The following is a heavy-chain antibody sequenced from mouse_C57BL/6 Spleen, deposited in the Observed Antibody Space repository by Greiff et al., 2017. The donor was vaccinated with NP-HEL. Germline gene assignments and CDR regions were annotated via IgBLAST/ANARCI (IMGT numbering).Heavy chain of an antibody. J-gene: IGHJ4*01. CDR1: GYTFTDHT. D-gene: IGHD1-1*01. Sequence: VQLQQSDAELVKPGASVKISCKVSGYTFTDHTIHWMKQRPEQGLEWIGYIYPRDGSTKYNEKFKGKATLTADKSSSTAYMQLNSLTSEDSAVYFCARGPFYGSRGRYAMDYWGQGTSVTVSS. V-gene: IGHV1-78*01. CDR2: IYPRDGST. CDR3: ARGPFYGSRGRYAMDY.